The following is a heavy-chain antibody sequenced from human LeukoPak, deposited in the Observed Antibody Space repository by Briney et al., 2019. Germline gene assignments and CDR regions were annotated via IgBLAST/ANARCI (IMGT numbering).Heavy chain of an antibody. CDR1: GGSISSYY. CDR3: ARDPRIVGATIFDY. J-gene: IGHJ4*02. D-gene: IGHD1-26*01. CDR2: IYTSGST. Sequence: PSETLPLTCTVSGGSISSYYWSWIRQPAGKGLEWIGRIYTSGSTNYNPSLKSRVTMSVDTSKNQFSLKLSSVTAADTAVYYCARDPRIVGATIFDYWGQGTLVTVSS. V-gene: IGHV4-4*07.